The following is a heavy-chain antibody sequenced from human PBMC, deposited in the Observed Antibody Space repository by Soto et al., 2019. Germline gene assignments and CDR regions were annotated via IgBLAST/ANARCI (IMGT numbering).Heavy chain of an antibody. CDR1: GGYISSGGYY. CDR2: IYYSGST. V-gene: IGHV4-31*03. D-gene: IGHD3-10*01. J-gene: IGHJ5*02. CDR3: ARAAGSLYNWFDP. Sequence: PSETLCLTYTVAGGYISSGGYYWSWIRQHPGKGLEWIGYIYYSGSTYYNPSLKSRVTISVDTSKNQFSLKLSSVTAADTAVYYCARAAGSLYNWFDPWGLGTLVTVSS.